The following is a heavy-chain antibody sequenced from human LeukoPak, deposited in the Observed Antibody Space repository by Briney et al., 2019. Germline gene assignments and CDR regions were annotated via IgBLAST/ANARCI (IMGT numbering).Heavy chain of an antibody. Sequence: KPGGSLRLSCAASGFTFSDYYMSWIRQAPGKGLEWVSYISSSSSYTNYADSVKGRFTISRDNAKNSLYLQMNSLRAEDTAVYYCARVYGSGSYYQLPDYWGQGTLVTVSS. CDR2: ISSSSSYT. V-gene: IGHV3-11*06. CDR1: GFTFSDYY. CDR3: ARVYGSGSYYQLPDY. D-gene: IGHD3-10*01. J-gene: IGHJ4*02.